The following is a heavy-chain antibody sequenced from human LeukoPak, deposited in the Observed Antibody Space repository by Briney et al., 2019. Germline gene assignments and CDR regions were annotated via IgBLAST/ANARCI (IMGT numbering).Heavy chain of an antibody. D-gene: IGHD3-10*01. V-gene: IGHV3-7*03. Sequence: GGSLRLSCAASGFPFSSYWMSWVRQAPGKGLEWVANIKEDGSEKFHVGSVRGRFTISRDNAKNSLYLQMNSLRAEDTAVYYCAKDGSSLLWFGELSPGGFDYWGQGTLVTVSS. CDR2: IKEDGSEK. CDR3: AKDGSSLLWFGELSPGGFDY. J-gene: IGHJ4*02. CDR1: GFPFSSYW.